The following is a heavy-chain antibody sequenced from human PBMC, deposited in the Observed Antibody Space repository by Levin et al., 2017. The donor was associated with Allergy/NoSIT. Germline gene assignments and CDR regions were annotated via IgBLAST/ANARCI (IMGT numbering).Heavy chain of an antibody. D-gene: IGHD4-17*01. CDR3: GLRGGPFDC. J-gene: IGHJ4*01. V-gene: IGHV4-34*12. CDR2: IFHSEDSNYIPS. Sequence: SETLSLTCAVYGGSFSGHYWTWIRQPPGKGLEWIGEIFHSEDSNYIPSHYNPSLKSRVTISLDTSKNQFSLKLSSVTAADTAVYARGLRGGPFDCWGHGTLLTVSS. CDR1: GGSFSGHY.